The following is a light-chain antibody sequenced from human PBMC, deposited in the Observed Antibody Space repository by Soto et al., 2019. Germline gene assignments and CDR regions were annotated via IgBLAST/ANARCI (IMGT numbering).Light chain of an antibody. CDR2: DVS. Sequence: QSALTQPRSVSGSPGQSVTISCTGTSSDVGGYNYVSWYQQHPGKAPKLMIYDVSKRPSGVPDRFSGSKSGNTASLTISGLQAEDEADYYCCSYAGRYSWVFGGGTQLIVL. J-gene: IGLJ3*02. V-gene: IGLV2-11*01. CDR1: SSDVGGYNY. CDR3: CSYAGRYSWV.